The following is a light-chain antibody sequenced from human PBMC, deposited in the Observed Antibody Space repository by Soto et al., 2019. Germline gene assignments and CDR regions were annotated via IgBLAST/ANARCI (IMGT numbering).Light chain of an antibody. CDR2: NNN. Sequence: QSVLTQTPSASGTPGQPFTILCFGGRSNIGNNAVSWYQQFPGTAPKLLIYNNNQRPSGVPDRFSGSKSGTSASLAISGLQSEDEADYYCATWDDSLNARGVFGGGTKLTVL. J-gene: IGLJ3*02. V-gene: IGLV1-44*01. CDR1: RSNIGNNA. CDR3: ATWDDSLNARGV.